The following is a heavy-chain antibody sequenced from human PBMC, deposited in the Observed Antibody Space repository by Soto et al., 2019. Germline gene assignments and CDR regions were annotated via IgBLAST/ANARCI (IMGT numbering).Heavy chain of an antibody. D-gene: IGHD4-4*01. V-gene: IGHV1-69*12. J-gene: IGHJ5*02. CDR2: IIPIFGTA. Sequence: QVQLVQSGAEVKKPGSSVKVSCKASGGTFSSYAISWVRQSPGQGLEWMGGIIPIFGTANYAQKFQGRVTITADESTSTAYMELSSLRSEDKAVYYCARVTDPVTNNWFDPWGQGNLVTVSS. CDR3: ARVTDPVTNNWFDP. CDR1: GGTFSSYA.